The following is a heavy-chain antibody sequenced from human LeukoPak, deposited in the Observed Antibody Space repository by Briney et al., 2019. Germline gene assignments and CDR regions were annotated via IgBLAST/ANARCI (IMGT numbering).Heavy chain of an antibody. J-gene: IGHJ4*02. CDR1: GYTFTNYY. CDR3: AYVNFGGNLGV. Sequence: ASVKVSCKASGYTFTNYYIHWVRQATGQGLEWMGWMNPNSGNTGYAQKFQGRVTMTRNTSISTAYMELSSLRSEDTAVYYCAYVNFGGNLGVWGQGTLVTVSS. V-gene: IGHV1-8*02. CDR2: MNPNSGNT. D-gene: IGHD4-23*01.